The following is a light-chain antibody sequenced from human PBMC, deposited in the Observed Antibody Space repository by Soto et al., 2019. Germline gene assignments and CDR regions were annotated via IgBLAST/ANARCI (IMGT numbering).Light chain of an antibody. CDR1: SSNIGSYT. CDR3: AGWDDSLNGYV. J-gene: IGLJ1*01. V-gene: IGLV1-44*01. CDR2: SNN. Sequence: QSVLTQPPSASGTPGQRVTISCSGSSSNIGSYTVNWYQQLPGTAPKLLIYSNNQRPSGVPDRFSGSKSGTSASLAISGPQSEDEADYYCAGWDDSLNGYVFGTGTQLTVL.